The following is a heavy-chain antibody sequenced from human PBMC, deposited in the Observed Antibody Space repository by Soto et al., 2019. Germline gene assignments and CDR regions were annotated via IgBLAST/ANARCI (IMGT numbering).Heavy chain of an antibody. CDR3: ARRGLGLEARPQEYYYYYGMAV. D-gene: IGHD6-6*01. Sequence: SETLSLTCTVSGGSVSSGSYYWSWIRQPPGKGLEWIGYIYYSGSTNYNPSLKSRVTISVDTSKNQFSLKLSSVTAADTAVYYCARRGLGLEARPQEYYYYYGMAVWGQGTTVTVSS. CDR2: IYYSGST. V-gene: IGHV4-61*01. CDR1: GGSVSSGSYY. J-gene: IGHJ6*02.